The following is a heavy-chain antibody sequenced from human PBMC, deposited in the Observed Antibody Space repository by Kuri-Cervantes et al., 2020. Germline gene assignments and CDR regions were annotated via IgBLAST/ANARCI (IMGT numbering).Heavy chain of an antibody. CDR1: GGSFSGYY. Sequence: SETLSLTCADYGGSFSGYYWSWIRQPPEKGLEWIGEINHSGSTNYNPSLKSRVTISVDTSKNQFSLRLSSVTAADTAVYYCARDRQRYGYYYGMDVWGQGTTVTVSS. D-gene: IGHD4-17*01. V-gene: IGHV4-34*01. J-gene: IGHJ6*02. CDR2: INHSGST. CDR3: ARDRQRYGYYYGMDV.